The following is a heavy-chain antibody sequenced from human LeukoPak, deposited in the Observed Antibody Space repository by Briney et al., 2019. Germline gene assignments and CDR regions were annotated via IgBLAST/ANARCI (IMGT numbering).Heavy chain of an antibody. CDR2: ISGYNGNT. CDR1: GNTFTSYG. Sequence: ASVKVSCKASGNTFTSYGISWVRQAPGQALEWMGWISGYNGNTNYAQKLQGRVTMTTDTSTSTAYMELRSLRSDDTAVYYCARDFHSSGYYHYFHYWGQGTLVTVSS. D-gene: IGHD3-22*01. V-gene: IGHV1-18*01. CDR3: ARDFHSSGYYHYFHY. J-gene: IGHJ4*02.